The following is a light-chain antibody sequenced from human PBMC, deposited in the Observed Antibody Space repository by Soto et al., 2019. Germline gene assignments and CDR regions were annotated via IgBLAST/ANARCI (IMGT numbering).Light chain of an antibody. J-gene: IGKJ4*01. CDR2: AAS. CDR1: QGIRND. CDR3: LQDYNYPLT. Sequence: AIQMTHSPSSLSASVGDRVTITCRASQGIRNDLGWYQQKPGKAPKLLTYAASSLQSGVPSRFSGSGSGTDFTLTISSLQPEDFATYYCLQDYNYPLTFGGGTKVDIK. V-gene: IGKV1-6*01.